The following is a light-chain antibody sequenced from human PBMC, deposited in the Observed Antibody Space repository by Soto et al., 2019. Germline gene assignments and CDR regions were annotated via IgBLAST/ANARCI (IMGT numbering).Light chain of an antibody. CDR3: QTWGTGTWV. V-gene: IGLV4-69*01. Sequence: QAVVTQSPSASASLGASVKLTCTLSSGHSSYAIAWHQQQPEKGPRYLMKLNSDGSHSKGDGIPDRFSGSSSGAERYLTISGLQSEDEADYYCQTWGTGTWVFGGGTKLTVL. J-gene: IGLJ3*02. CDR1: SGHSSYA. CDR2: LNSDGSH.